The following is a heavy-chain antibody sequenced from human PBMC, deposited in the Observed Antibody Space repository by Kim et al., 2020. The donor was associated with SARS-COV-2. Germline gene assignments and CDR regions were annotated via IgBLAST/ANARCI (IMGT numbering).Heavy chain of an antibody. CDR1: GDSISSHY. CDR2: IYHSGRT. J-gene: IGHJ4*02. V-gene: IGHV4-59*11. CDR3: ARGPYSAGSGWGHFDY. Sequence: SETLSLTCTVSGDSISSHYWNWIRQPPGKGLEWIAYIYHSGRTDSNPSLRSRVTISLDTSKNHFSLKLSSVTAADTAVYYCARGPYSAGSGWGHFDYWGQGTLVTVSS. D-gene: IGHD6-19*01.